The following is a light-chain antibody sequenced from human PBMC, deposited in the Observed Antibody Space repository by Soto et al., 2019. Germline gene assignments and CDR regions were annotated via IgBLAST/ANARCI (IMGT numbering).Light chain of an antibody. CDR2: KAS. CDR3: QQYNSYWT. V-gene: IGKV1-5*03. CDR1: QRISSW. Sequence: DIQMTQSPSTLSASVGDRVTITWRASQRISSWLAWYQQKPGKAPKLLVYKASSLASVVPSRFSGSGSGTAFTLTIISLQAYDFETYHCQQYNSYWTFGQGNKVEIK. J-gene: IGKJ1*01.